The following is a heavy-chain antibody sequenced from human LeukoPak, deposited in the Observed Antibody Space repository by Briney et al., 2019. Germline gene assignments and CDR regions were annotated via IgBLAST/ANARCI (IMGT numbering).Heavy chain of an antibody. CDR3: ATGYCSSTSCSDY. V-gene: IGHV3-9*03. CDR1: GFTFDDYA. Sequence: PGGSLRLSCAASGFTFDDYAMHWVRQAPGKGLEWVSGISWNSGSIGYADSVKGRFTISRDNAKNSLYLQTNSLRAEDMALYYCATGYCSSTSCSDYWGQGTLVTVSS. CDR2: ISWNSGSI. J-gene: IGHJ4*02. D-gene: IGHD2-2*01.